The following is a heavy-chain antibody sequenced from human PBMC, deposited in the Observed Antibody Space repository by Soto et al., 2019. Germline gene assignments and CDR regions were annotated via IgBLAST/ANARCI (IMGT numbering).Heavy chain of an antibody. D-gene: IGHD3-22*01. V-gene: IGHV4-30-4*01. CDR2: IYYSGST. J-gene: IGHJ4*02. CDR3: ARHYYDSSAYHFVGLDY. CDR1: GGSVSGDNYY. Sequence: KTSETLSLTCTVSGGSVSGDNYYWSWIRHSPGKGLEWIGYIYYSGSTYSNPSLNGRVTISVDTSKNQFSLKLSSVTAADTALYFCARHYYDSSAYHFVGLDYWGQGTLVTVSS.